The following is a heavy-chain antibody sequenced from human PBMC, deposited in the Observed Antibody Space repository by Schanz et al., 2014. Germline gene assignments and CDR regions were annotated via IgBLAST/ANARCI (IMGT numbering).Heavy chain of an antibody. D-gene: IGHD6-25*01. CDR2: ISASGGDT. V-gene: IGHV3-23*04. CDR1: GFTFSTDA. Sequence: EVQLVESGGGLVQPGKSLRLSCAASGFTFSTDAMSWVRQAPGKGLEWLSVISASGGDTYYADSVKGRFTISRDNSKNTLYLQMNSLRAEDTAVYYCAKVRYSSGWRGDYFDEWGQGTLVTVAS. CDR3: AKVRYSSGWRGDYFDE. J-gene: IGHJ4*02.